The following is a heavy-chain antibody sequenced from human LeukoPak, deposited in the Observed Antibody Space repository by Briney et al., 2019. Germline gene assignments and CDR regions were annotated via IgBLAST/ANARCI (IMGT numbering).Heavy chain of an antibody. CDR1: GYTFTSYA. CDR3: ARPMAVAGFDY. Sequence: ASVKVSCKASGYTFTSYAIHWVRQAPGQSLDWMGWINAGNGHTKYSQKFQGRVTITRDTSASTAYMELSSLRSEDTAVYYCARPMAVAGFDYWGQGTLVTVSS. D-gene: IGHD6-19*01. CDR2: INAGNGHT. V-gene: IGHV1-3*01. J-gene: IGHJ4*02.